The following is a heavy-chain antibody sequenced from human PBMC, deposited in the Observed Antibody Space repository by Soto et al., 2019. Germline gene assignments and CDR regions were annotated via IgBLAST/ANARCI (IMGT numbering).Heavy chain of an antibody. CDR2: IYYSGST. D-gene: IGHD4-4*01. CDR3: ARLGYDYSNPEDYYYYMDV. J-gene: IGHJ6*03. V-gene: IGHV4-59*01. CDR1: GGSISSYY. Sequence: SETLSLTCTVSGGSISSYYWSWIRQPPGKGLEWIGYIYYSGSTNYNPSLKSRVTISVDTSKNQFSLKLSSVAAADTAVYYCARLGYDYSNPEDYYYYMDVWGKGTTVTVSS.